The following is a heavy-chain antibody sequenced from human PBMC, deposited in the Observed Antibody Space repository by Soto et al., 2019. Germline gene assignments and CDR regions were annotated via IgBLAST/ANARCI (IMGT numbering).Heavy chain of an antibody. CDR3: ATYSMITFGGVIETRFDY. J-gene: IGHJ4*02. V-gene: IGHV4-59*01. CDR2: IYYSGST. D-gene: IGHD3-16*02. Sequence: PSETLSLTCTVSGCSISSYYWSWIRQPPGKGLEWIGYIYYSGSTNYNPSLKSRVTISVDTSKNQFSLKLSSVTAADTAVYYCATYSMITFGGVIETRFDYWGQGTLVTVSS. CDR1: GCSISSYY.